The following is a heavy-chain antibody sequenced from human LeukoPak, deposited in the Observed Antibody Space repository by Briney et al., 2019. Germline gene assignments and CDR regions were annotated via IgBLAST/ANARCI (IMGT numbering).Heavy chain of an antibody. D-gene: IGHD5-18*01. Sequence: ASVKVSCKASGYTFTSYDINWVRQATGQGLEWMGWMNPKSGGTNYAQKFQGKVTMTRDTSISTAYMELSRLRSDDTAVYYCSSIPGGYTYGDDAFDIWGQGTMVTVSS. J-gene: IGHJ3*02. CDR3: SSIPGGYTYGDDAFDI. CDR2: MNPKSGGT. V-gene: IGHV1-2*02. CDR1: GYTFTSYD.